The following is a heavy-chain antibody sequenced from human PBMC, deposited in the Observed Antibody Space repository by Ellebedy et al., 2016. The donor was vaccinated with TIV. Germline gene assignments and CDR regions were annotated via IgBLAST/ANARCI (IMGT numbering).Heavy chain of an antibody. D-gene: IGHD3-9*01. CDR3: AKNPAHTGYFDP. Sequence: AASVKVSCKASGYTFTNFDINWVRQATGQGLEWMGWINPNSGDTGYAQKFQGRVTITRDTSINTAYMELSSLRSEDTAVYYCAKNPAHTGYFDPWGQGTLVTVSS. CDR1: GYTFTNFD. J-gene: IGHJ5*02. V-gene: IGHV1-8*03. CDR2: INPNSGDT.